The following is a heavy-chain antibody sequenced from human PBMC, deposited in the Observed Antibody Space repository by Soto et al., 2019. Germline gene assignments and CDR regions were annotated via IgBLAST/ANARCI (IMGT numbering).Heavy chain of an antibody. D-gene: IGHD6-19*01. CDR3: VRVGSGWYFDY. J-gene: IGHJ4*02. V-gene: IGHV3-48*01. Sequence: GGSLRLSCAASGFTFSSYAMNWVRQAPGKGLEWVSYISGSSSTIYYADSVKGRFTISRDNAKNSLYLQMNSLRGEDSAVFYCVRVGSGWYFDYWGQGTQVTVSS. CDR2: ISGSSSTI. CDR1: GFTFSSYA.